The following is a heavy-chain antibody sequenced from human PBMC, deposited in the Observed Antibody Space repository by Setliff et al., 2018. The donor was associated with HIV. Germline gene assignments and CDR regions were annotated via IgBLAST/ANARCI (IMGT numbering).Heavy chain of an antibody. CDR1: GASISRSSYY. CDR3: ARHPGSTSNWYKGAFDF. V-gene: IGHV4-39*01. J-gene: IGHJ3*01. Sequence: PSETLSLTCTVSGASISRSSYYWGWIRQPPGKGLEWIGSIYYSGSTYYNPSLKSRVTISVDTSKNQFSLKVKSVTAADTAMYYCARHPGSTSNWYKGAFDFWGQGRMVT. D-gene: IGHD6-13*01. CDR2: IYYSGST.